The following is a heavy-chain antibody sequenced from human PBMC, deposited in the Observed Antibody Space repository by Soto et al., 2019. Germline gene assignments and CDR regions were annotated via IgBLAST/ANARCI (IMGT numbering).Heavy chain of an antibody. CDR3: AGETVARIAARPGYYYGMDV. CDR1: GYTFTSYG. D-gene: IGHD6-6*01. J-gene: IGHJ6*02. CDR2: ISAYNGNT. V-gene: IGHV1-18*01. Sequence: QVQLVQSGAEVKKPGASVKVSCKASGYTFTSYGISWVRQAPGQGLEWMGWISAYNGNTNYAQKLQGRVTMTTDTSTSTAYMELRSLRSDDTAVYYCAGETVARIAARPGYYYGMDVWGQGTTVTVSS.